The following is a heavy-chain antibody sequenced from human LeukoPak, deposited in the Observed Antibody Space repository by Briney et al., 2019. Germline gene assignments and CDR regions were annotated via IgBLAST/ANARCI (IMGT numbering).Heavy chain of an antibody. CDR3: AKDRRSSGWYHPPYFQH. CDR1: GFTVSSYA. J-gene: IGHJ1*01. D-gene: IGHD6-19*01. CDR2: ISGSGGST. V-gene: IGHV3-23*01. Sequence: GGSLRLSCAASGFTVSSYAMSWVRQAPGKGLEWVSAISGSGGSTYYADSVKGRFTIFRDNSKNTLYLQMNSLRAEDTAVYYCAKDRRSSGWYHPPYFQHWGQGTLVTVSS.